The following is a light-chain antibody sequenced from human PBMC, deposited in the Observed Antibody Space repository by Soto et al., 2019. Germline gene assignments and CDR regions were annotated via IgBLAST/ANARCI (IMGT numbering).Light chain of an antibody. J-gene: IGKJ1*01. CDR3: QHYGSSPET. CDR2: GAS. V-gene: IGKV3-20*01. CDR1: QSVSSTY. Sequence: EIVLTQSPGTLSLSPGERVTLSCRASQSVSSTYLAWYQQKPGQAPRLLIYGASSRATGIPDRFSGSGSGTDFTLTISRLEPEDFAVYYCQHYGSSPETFGQGTKVKIK.